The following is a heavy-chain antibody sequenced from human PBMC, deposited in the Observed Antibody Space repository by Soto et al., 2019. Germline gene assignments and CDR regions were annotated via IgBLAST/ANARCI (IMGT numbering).Heavy chain of an antibody. CDR2: IIPIFGTA. J-gene: IGHJ6*02. CDR1: GGTFSSYA. Sequence: SVKVSCKASGGTFSSYAISWVRQAPGQGLEWMGGIIPIFGTANYAQKFQGRVTITADESTSTAYMELSSLRSEDKAVYYCARVKAYAGTPEGMDVWGQGTTVTVSS. CDR3: ARVKAYAGTPEGMDV. D-gene: IGHD1-1*01. V-gene: IGHV1-69*13.